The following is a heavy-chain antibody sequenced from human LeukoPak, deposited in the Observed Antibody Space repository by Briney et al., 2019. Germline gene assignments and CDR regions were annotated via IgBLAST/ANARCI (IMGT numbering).Heavy chain of an antibody. J-gene: IGHJ4*02. D-gene: IGHD2-21*02. CDR2: INHSGRT. V-gene: IGHV4-34*01. CDR3: ARAVGSRHIVVVTAIPAYFDY. CDR1: GGSFRGYY. Sequence: SETLSLTCAVYGGSFRGYYWSWIRQPPGKGLEWIGEINHSGRTNYNPSLKSRVTISVDTSKNQFSLELSSVTAADTAVYYCARAVGSRHIVVVTAIPAYFDYWGQGTLVTVSS.